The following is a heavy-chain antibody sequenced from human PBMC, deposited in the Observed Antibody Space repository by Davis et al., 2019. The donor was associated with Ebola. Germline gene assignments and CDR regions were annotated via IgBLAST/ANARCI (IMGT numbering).Heavy chain of an antibody. CDR2: MNPNIGNT. D-gene: IGHD2-2*02. CDR3: ASCTSCYTGWFDP. Sequence: AASVKVSCKASGYTFTSYDIHWVRQAPGQGLEWMGWMNPNIGNTDYAQKLQGRVTMTTDTSTSTAYMELRSLRSDDTAVYYCASCTSCYTGWFDPWGQGTLVTVSS. CDR1: GYTFTSYD. V-gene: IGHV1-18*01. J-gene: IGHJ5*02.